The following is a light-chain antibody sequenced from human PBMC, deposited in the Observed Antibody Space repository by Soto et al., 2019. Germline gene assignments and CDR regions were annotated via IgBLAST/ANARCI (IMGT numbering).Light chain of an antibody. Sequence: DVQMTQSQSSLSASVGDSVTITCRSSQTVKTYLNWYQHKPGKAPQLLIYASSRLQTGVASRFSGSGSGTYFTLTISSLQPEDFVTYYCQQTSTPPGTFGQGTKVEIK. CDR3: QQTSTPPGT. CDR2: ASS. CDR1: QTVKTY. V-gene: IGKV1-39*01. J-gene: IGKJ1*01.